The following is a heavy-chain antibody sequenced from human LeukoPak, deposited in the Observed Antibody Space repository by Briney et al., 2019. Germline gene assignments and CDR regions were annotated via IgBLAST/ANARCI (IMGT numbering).Heavy chain of an antibody. Sequence: SETLSLTCTVSGGSISSYYWSWIRQPPGKGREWIGYIYYSGTTNYNPSLKSRVTISVDTSKNQFSLKLSSVTAADTAVYYCARGVYIAAAQYAYWGQGTLVTVSS. CDR2: IYYSGTT. J-gene: IGHJ4*02. V-gene: IGHV4-59*01. D-gene: IGHD6-13*01. CDR3: ARGVYIAAAQYAY. CDR1: GGSISSYY.